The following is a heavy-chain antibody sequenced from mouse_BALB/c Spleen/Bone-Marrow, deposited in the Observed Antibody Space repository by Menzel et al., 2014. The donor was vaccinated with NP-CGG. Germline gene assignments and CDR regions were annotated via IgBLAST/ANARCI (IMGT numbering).Heavy chain of an antibody. V-gene: IGHV1-54*01. D-gene: IGHD2-14*01. CDR2: INPGSGGT. CDR1: GYAFTNYL. CDR3: ARGDYRYDGFAY. Sequence: VMLVESGAELVRPGTSVEVSCKASGYAFTNYLIEWVKRRPGQGLEWIGVINPGSGGTSYNEKFEGKATLTADKSSSTAYMQLSSLTSDDSAVYFCARGDYRYDGFAYWGQGTLVTVSA. J-gene: IGHJ3*01.